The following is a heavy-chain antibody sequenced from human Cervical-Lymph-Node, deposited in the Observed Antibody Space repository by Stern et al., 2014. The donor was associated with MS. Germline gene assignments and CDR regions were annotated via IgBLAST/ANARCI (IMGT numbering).Heavy chain of an antibody. CDR1: GYTFTSYY. D-gene: IGHD3-10*01. CDR3: EREGTDY. J-gene: IGHJ4*01. V-gene: IGHV1-2*06. CDR2: IDPNNGGT. Sequence: QVQLVQSGTEVKKPGASVKVSCRTSGYTFTSYYIHWARQAPGQGLEWMGRIDPNNGGTDLAQKFQGRVTMTRDTSFSTAYMELSRLRSDDTAVYYCEREGTDYWGQGTLVTVSS.